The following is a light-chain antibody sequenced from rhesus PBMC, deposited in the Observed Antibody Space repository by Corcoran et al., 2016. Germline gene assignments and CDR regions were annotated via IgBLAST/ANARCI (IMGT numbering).Light chain of an antibody. Sequence: DIQMTQSPSSLSASVGDTVTISCRASQRVMNWLAWYQQKPGKAPKLLIYRASQLQSGVPSRFSGGGSGTDFTLTISSLQSEDFATNFCQQYIRGPLTFGGGTKVDLK. CDR3: QQYIRGPLT. V-gene: IGKV1-22*01. CDR1: QRVMNW. J-gene: IGKJ4*01. CDR2: RAS.